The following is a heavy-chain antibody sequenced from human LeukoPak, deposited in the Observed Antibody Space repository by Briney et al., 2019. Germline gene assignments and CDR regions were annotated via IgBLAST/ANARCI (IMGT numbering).Heavy chain of an antibody. D-gene: IGHD6-6*01. Sequence: GKSLRLSCAASGFSFSTYGIHWVRQAPGKGLEWVAVMWYDGSKDYYVDSVKGRFTISRDTSKNTLHLQMNNLRAEDTAVYYCAKDRETYEYTFDYWGQGTLVTVSS. CDR3: AKDRETYEYTFDY. J-gene: IGHJ4*02. CDR2: MWYDGSKD. V-gene: IGHV3-33*06. CDR1: GFSFSTYG.